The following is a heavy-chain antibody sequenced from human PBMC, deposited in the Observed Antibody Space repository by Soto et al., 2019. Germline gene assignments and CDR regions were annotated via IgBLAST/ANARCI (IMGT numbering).Heavy chain of an antibody. CDR3: ARARRSIAASGFDP. D-gene: IGHD6-6*01. CDR1: GYTFTSYD. V-gene: IGHV1-8*01. J-gene: IGHJ5*02. CDR2: MNPNSGNT. Sequence: QVQLVQSGAEVKKPGASVKVSCKASGYTFTSYDINWVRQATGQGLEWMGWMNPNSGNTVYAQKFQGRATMTRTTSISTAYMALRSLRSEDTAVYYCARARRSIAASGFDPWGQGTLVTVSS.